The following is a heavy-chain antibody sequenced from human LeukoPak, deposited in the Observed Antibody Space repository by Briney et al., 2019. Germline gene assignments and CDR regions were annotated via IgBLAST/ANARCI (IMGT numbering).Heavy chain of an antibody. Sequence: GGSLRLSCAASGFTFSNAKMSWVRQAPGKGLEWVGRIKSKTDGGTTDYAAPVKGRFTISRDDSKNTLYLQMITLETKDTAVYYCTGGVESGNYLHYWGQGTLVTVSS. J-gene: IGHJ4*02. CDR1: GFTFSNAK. CDR2: IKSKTDGGTT. D-gene: IGHD3-3*01. CDR3: TGGVESGNYLHY. V-gene: IGHV3-15*01.